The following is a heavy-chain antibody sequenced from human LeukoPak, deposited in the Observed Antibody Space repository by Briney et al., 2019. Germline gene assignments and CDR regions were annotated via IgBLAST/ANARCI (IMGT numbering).Heavy chain of an antibody. CDR1: GHTFTGYY. V-gene: IGHV1-46*01. Sequence: ASVKVSCKASGHTFTGYYMHWVRQAPGQGLEWMGWINPSGGSTSYAQKFQGRVTMTRDTSTSTVYMELSSLRSEDTAVYYCARDIGRVDYYDSSGPRAYYFDYWGQGTLVTVSS. D-gene: IGHD3-22*01. CDR2: INPSGGST. CDR3: ARDIGRVDYYDSSGPRAYYFDY. J-gene: IGHJ4*02.